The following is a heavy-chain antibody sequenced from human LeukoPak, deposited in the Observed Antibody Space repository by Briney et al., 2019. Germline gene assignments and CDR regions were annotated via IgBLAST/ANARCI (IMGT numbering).Heavy chain of an antibody. CDR2: ISGSGGST. V-gene: IGHV3-23*01. D-gene: IGHD2-21*02. CDR1: GFTFSSYA. CDR3: ARSPFCGGDRYIGFDY. Sequence: GGSLRLSCAASGFTFSSYAMSWVRQAPGKGLEWVSAISGSGGSTYYADSVKGRFTISRDNSKNTLYLQMNSLRAEDTAVYYCARSPFCGGDRYIGFDYWGQGTLATVSS. J-gene: IGHJ4*02.